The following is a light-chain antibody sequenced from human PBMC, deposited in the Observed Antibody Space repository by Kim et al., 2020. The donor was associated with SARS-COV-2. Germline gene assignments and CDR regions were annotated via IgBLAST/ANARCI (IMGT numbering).Light chain of an antibody. CDR3: QQYYSTPYT. Sequence: ATMNGKSSQSVLYHCNSKGCLAWYQQRPGQPPRLLIDWESTRESGVPDRFSGSGSGTDFTLTISSLQAEDVAVYSCQQYYSTPYTFGEGTKLEI. CDR2: WES. J-gene: IGKJ2*01. CDR1: QSVLYHCNSKGC. V-gene: IGKV4-1*01.